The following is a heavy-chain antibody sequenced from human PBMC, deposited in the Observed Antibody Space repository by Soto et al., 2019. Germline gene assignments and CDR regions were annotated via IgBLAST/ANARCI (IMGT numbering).Heavy chain of an antibody. J-gene: IGHJ4*02. V-gene: IGHV3-30*18. CDR1: GFTFSSYG. CDR3: EKGKGWGADY. D-gene: IGHD3-16*01. Sequence: QVQLVESGGGVVQPGRSLRLSCAASGFTFSSYGMHWVRQAPGKGLEWVAVISYDGSNKYYADSVKGRFTISRDNSKNTLYLQMNSLRAEVTAVYYCEKGKGWGADYWGQGTLVTVSS. CDR2: ISYDGSNK.